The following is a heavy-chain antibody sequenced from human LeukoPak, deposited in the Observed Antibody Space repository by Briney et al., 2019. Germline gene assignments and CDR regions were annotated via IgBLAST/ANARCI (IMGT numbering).Heavy chain of an antibody. D-gene: IGHD4-17*01. V-gene: IGHV3-7*01. Sequence: GGSLRLSCAASGFTFSGHSMTWVRQARGKGLGWVANINLHGSERFYVDFAKGRFTISRDNAGNSMYLQMNSLSAEDTAVYYCGRVIAGAIDYWGQETLVTVSS. CDR2: INLHGSER. J-gene: IGHJ4*02. CDR3: GRVIAGAIDY. CDR1: GFTFSGHS.